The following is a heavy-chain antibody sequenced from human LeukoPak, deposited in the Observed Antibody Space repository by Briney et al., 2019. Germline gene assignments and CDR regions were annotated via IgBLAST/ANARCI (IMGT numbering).Heavy chain of an antibody. J-gene: IGHJ2*01. CDR3: ARTYGDYLPLGYFDL. CDR1: GGSISSGDYY. CDR2: IYYSGST. Sequence: SETLSLTCTVSGGSISSGDYYWSWIRQPPGKGLEWIGYIYYSGSTYYNPSLKSRVTISVDTSKNQFSLKLSSVTAADTAAYYCARTYGDYLPLGYFDLWGRGTLVTVSS. D-gene: IGHD4-17*01. V-gene: IGHV4-30-4*08.